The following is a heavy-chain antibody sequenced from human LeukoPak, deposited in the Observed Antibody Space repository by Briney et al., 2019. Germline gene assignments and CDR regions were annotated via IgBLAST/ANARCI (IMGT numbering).Heavy chain of an antibody. Sequence: PSETLSLTCTVSGGSISSSSYYWGWIRQPPGKGLEWIGSIYYSGSTYYNPSLKSRVTISVDTSKNQFSLKLSSVTAADTAVYYCARDSYLRLYYFDYWGQGTLVTVSS. CDR3: ARDSYLRLYYFDY. D-gene: IGHD1-26*01. J-gene: IGHJ4*02. CDR1: GGSISSSSYY. CDR2: IYYSGST. V-gene: IGHV4-39*07.